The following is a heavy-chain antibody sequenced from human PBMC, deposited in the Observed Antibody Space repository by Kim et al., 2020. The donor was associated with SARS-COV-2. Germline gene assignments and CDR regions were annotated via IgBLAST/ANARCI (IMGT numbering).Heavy chain of an antibody. Sequence: GGSLRLSCSASGFTFSNYAMHWVRQAPGKGLESVSTISKSGDNTHYADSVKGRFTISRDNSKNTLYLQMSSLRADDTAVYYCVKGGGTVGATDYWGQGTLVTVSS. V-gene: IGHV3-64D*06. CDR1: GFTFSNYA. J-gene: IGHJ4*02. CDR2: ISKSGDNT. D-gene: IGHD1-26*01. CDR3: VKGGGTVGATDY.